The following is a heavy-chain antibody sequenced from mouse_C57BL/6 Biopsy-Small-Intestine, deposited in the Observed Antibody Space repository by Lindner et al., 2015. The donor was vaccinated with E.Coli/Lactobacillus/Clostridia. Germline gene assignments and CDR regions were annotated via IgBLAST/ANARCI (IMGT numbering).Heavy chain of an antibody. CDR3: ARWGNLAWFAY. J-gene: IGHJ3*01. CDR2: INPTFGTT. V-gene: IGHV1-39*01. Sequence: VQLQESGPELVKPGASVKISCKTSGYSFTDYNMNWVRQNNGKSLEWIGVINPTFGTTNYNQKFTGKATLTVDQYSSTAYMQLNSLTSEDSAVYYCARWGNLAWFAYWGQGTLVTVSA. CDR1: GYSFTDYN.